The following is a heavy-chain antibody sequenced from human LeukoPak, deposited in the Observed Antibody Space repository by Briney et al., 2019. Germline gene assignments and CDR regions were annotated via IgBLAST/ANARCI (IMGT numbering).Heavy chain of an antibody. Sequence: SETLSLTCTVSGGSISSYYWSWIRQPAGKGLEWIGRIYTSGSTNYNPSLKSRVTMSVDTSKNQFSLKLSSVTAADTAVYYCARASGVVIIVHDAFDIWGQGTMVTVSS. J-gene: IGHJ3*02. CDR1: GGSISSYY. V-gene: IGHV4-4*07. CDR3: ARASGVVIIVHDAFDI. D-gene: IGHD3-3*01. CDR2: IYTSGST.